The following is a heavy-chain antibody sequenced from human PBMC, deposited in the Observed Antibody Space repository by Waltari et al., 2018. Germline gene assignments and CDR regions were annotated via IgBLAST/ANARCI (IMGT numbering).Heavy chain of an antibody. J-gene: IGHJ6*02. V-gene: IGHV3-73*02. CDR3: TSPSTGVDV. CDR2: IRSKANSYAT. CDR1: GFTFSGSA. Sequence: EVQLVESGGGLVQPGGSLKLSCAASGFTFSGSAMHWVRQASGKGLGWVGRIRSKANSYATAYAASVKGRFTISRDESKNTAYLQMNSLKTEDTAVYYCTSPSTGVDVWGQGTTVTVSS.